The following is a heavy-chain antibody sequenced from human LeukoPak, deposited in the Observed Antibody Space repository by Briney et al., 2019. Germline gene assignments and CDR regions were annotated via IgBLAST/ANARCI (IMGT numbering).Heavy chain of an antibody. J-gene: IGHJ5*02. CDR1: GDSISSDGHS. Sequence: PSETLSLTCGVSGDSISSDGHSWSWIRQPPGKGLEWVGYIYHSGAAYHNPSLKSRVTISVDTSKNQFSLKLTSVTAADTAVYYCTKNNWFDPWGQGTLATVSS. V-gene: IGHV4-30-4*07. CDR3: TKNNWFDP. D-gene: IGHD2/OR15-2a*01. CDR2: IYHSGAA.